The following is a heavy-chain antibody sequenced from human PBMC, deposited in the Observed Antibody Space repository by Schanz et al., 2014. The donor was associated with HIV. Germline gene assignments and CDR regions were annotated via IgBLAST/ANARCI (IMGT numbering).Heavy chain of an antibody. Sequence: QVQLVQSGAEVKKPGASVKVSCKASGDTFTGDFMHWVRQAPGQGLEWMGGIVPIFGTPNYAQNFQGRVTITADESTTTAYMDLSSLTSEDTAVYFCATTTRGYYHYAMDVWGQGTTVAVSS. D-gene: IGHD3-10*01. CDR2: IVPIFGTP. CDR1: GDTFTGDF. J-gene: IGHJ6*02. V-gene: IGHV1-69*01. CDR3: ATTTRGYYHYAMDV.